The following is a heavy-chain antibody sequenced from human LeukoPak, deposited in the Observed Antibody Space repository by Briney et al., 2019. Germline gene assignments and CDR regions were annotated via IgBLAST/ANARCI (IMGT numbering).Heavy chain of an antibody. Sequence: LSLTCAVYGGSFSGYYWSWVRQAPGKGLEWVSVIYSGGSTYYADSVKGRFTISRDNSKNTLYLQMNSLRAEDTAVYYCARDPYYYGSGSPRDYWGQGTLVTVSS. V-gene: IGHV3-66*01. CDR1: GGSFSGYY. CDR2: IYSGGST. CDR3: ARDPYYYGSGSPRDY. J-gene: IGHJ4*02. D-gene: IGHD3-10*01.